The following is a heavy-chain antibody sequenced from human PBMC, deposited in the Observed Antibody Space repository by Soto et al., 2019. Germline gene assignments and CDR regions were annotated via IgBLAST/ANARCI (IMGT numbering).Heavy chain of an antibody. J-gene: IGHJ6*02. D-gene: IGHD3-10*01. CDR1: GFTFSSYD. V-gene: IGHV3-13*04. CDR3: ARGSGSGRGMDV. Sequence: EVQLVESGGGLVQPGGSLRLSCAASGFTFSSYDMHWVRQATGKGLEWVSAIGTAGDTYYPGSVKGRFTISRENAKNSLDIQMNSLRAGDRGVYYCARGSGSGRGMDVWGQGTTVTVSS. CDR2: IGTAGDT.